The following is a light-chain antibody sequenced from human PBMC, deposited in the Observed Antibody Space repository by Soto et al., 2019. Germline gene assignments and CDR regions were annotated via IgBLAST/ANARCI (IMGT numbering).Light chain of an antibody. CDR2: AAS. CDR3: QKYDSAPWT. V-gene: IGKV1-27*01. CDR1: QGISNY. J-gene: IGKJ1*01. Sequence: DIQMTQSPSSLSASVGDRVTITCRARQGISNYLAWYQQKPGKVLKLLIYAASTLQSGVPSRFSGSGSGTDFTLTISSLQPEDVATYYCQKYDSAPWTFGQGTKVEIK.